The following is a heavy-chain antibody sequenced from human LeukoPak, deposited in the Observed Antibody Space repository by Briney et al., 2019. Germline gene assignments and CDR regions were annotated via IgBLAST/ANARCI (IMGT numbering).Heavy chain of an antibody. D-gene: IGHD5-18*01. Sequence: GESLKISCKGSGYSFSSYWIGWARQMPGKGLEWMGIIYPGDSDTRYSPSFQGQVTISADKSISTAYLQWSSLKASDTAMYYCARRGSSCGISGANWFDPWGQGTLVTVSS. CDR1: GYSFSSYW. CDR2: IYPGDSDT. CDR3: ARRGSSCGISGANWFDP. V-gene: IGHV5-51*01. J-gene: IGHJ5*02.